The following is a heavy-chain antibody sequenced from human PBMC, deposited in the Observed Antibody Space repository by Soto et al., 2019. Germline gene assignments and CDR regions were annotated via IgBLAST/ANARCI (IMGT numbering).Heavy chain of an antibody. V-gene: IGHV4-59*01. J-gene: IGHJ6*02. Sequence: SETLSLTCTVSGGSISSYYWSWIRQPPGKGLEWIGYIYYSGSTNYNPSLKSRVTISVDTSKNQFSLKLSSVTAADTAVYYCATARAQDLWRGYYAVLGMDLWGQGTTVTVSS. CDR1: GGSISSYY. CDR2: IYYSGST. CDR3: ATARAQDLWRGYYAVLGMDL. D-gene: IGHD3-3*01.